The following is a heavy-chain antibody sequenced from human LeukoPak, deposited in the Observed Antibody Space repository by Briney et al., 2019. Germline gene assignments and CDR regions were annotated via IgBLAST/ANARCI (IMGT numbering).Heavy chain of an antibody. CDR3: ARGQLPNDYGDY. Sequence: ASVKVSCKASGYTFTSYDINWVRQATGQGLEWMGWMNPNGGNTGYAQKFQGRVTMTRNTSISTAYMELSSLRSEDTAVYYCARGQLPNDYGDYWGQGTLVTVSS. V-gene: IGHV1-8*01. D-gene: IGHD1-7*01. CDR1: GYTFTSYD. CDR2: MNPNGGNT. J-gene: IGHJ4*02.